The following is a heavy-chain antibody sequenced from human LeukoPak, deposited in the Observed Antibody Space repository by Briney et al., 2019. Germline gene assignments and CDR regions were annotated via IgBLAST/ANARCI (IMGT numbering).Heavy chain of an antibody. CDR1: GFTVSSNY. Sequence: GGSLRLSCAASGFTVSSNYMSWVRQAPRKGLEWVSVIHSGGSTYYADSVKGRFTISRDNSKNTLYLQMNSLRAEDTAVYYCARSPGYYDSSGYLDYWGQGTLVTVSS. V-gene: IGHV3-53*01. CDR2: IHSGGST. D-gene: IGHD3-22*01. J-gene: IGHJ4*02. CDR3: ARSPGYYDSSGYLDY.